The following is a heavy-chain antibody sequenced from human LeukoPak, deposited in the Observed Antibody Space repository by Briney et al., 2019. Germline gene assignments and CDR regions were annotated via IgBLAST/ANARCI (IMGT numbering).Heavy chain of an antibody. J-gene: IGHJ4*02. V-gene: IGHV4-59*08. CDR2: IYSSGST. CDR3: ARHVGTATTPLDY. CDR1: GGSISSYY. D-gene: IGHD4-17*01. Sequence: SETLSLTCTVSGGSISSYYWSWIRQPPGKGLEWIGYIYSSGSTNYNPSLKSRVTISVDTSKNQFSLKLSSVTAADTAVYYCARHVGTATTPLDYWGQGTLVTVSS.